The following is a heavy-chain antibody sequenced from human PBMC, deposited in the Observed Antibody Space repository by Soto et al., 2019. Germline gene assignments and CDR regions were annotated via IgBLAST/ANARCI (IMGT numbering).Heavy chain of an antibody. V-gene: IGHV1-46*01. D-gene: IGHD3-3*01. CDR1: GYTFTSYY. J-gene: IGHJ6*02. CDR2: INPSGGST. CDR3: ARAVQHYDFWSGYYTFPALYGMDV. Sequence: ASVKVSCKASGYTFTSYYMHWVRQAPGQGLEWMGIINPSGGSTSYAQKFQGRVTMTRDTSTSTVYMELSSLRSEDTAVYYCARAVQHYDFWSGYYTFPALYGMDVCGQGTTVTVS.